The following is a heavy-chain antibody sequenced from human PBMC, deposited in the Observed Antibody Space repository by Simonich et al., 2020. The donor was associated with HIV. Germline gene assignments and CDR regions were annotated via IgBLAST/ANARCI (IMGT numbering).Heavy chain of an antibody. CDR1: GFTFSSYS. J-gene: IGHJ4*02. V-gene: IGHV3-21*01. CDR2: IRSSRGYI. Sequence: EVQLVESGGGLVKPGGSLRLSCAASGFTFSSYSMNWVRQAPGKGLEWVSSIRSSRGYIYYADSVKGRFTISRDNAKNSLYLQMNSLRAEDTAVYYCARDGRKGSSTSCSDYWGQGTLVTVSS. D-gene: IGHD2-2*01. CDR3: ARDGRKGSSTSCSDY.